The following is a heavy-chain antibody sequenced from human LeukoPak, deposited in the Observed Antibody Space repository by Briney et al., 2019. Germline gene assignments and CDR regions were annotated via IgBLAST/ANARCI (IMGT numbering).Heavy chain of an antibody. V-gene: IGHV1-3*01. D-gene: IGHD3-10*01. J-gene: IGHJ6*02. CDR3: VRVSGMLWFGELHTELYYYGMDV. CDR1: GYTFTSYA. CDR2: IDDGNGNT. Sequence: GASVKVSFKASGYTFTSYAMHWVRQAPGQGLEWMGWIDDGNGNTKYSQKFQGRVTITRDTSASTAYMEPSRQRSEDTAVYYFVRVSGMLWFGELHTELYYYGMDVWGQGTTVTVSS.